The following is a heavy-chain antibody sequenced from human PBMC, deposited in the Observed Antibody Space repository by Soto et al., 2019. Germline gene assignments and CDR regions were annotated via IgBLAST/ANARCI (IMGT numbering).Heavy chain of an antibody. D-gene: IGHD4-4*01. J-gene: IGHJ5*02. CDR1: GGTFSTYT. Sequence: QVQXVQXXAEVKKPGSSVKVSCKASGGTFSTYTITWVRQAPGQGLEWMGRIIPIIGIINYAQKFQGRVTIXADKFTGTAYMELTGLRSDDTAVYYCAGDPDSHYNDSHASSYPWGQGTLVTVSS. V-gene: IGHV1-69*08. CDR2: IIPIIGII. CDR3: AGDPDSHYNDSHASSYP.